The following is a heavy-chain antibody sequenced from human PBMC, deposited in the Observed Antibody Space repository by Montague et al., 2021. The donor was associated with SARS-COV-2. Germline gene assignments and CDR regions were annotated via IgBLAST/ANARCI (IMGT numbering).Heavy chain of an antibody. J-gene: IGHJ6*03. D-gene: IGHD3-3*01. Sequence: SETLSLTCAVYGGSFNGYYWSWIRQPPGKGLEWIGEINHSGSTKYNPSLKSRVTISVDTSKNQFSLKLSSVTAADTAVYYCAGTYYDFWSGFIHYYYMDVWGKGTTVTVSS. V-gene: IGHV4-34*01. CDR3: AGTYYDFWSGFIHYYYMDV. CDR1: GGSFNGYY. CDR2: INHSGST.